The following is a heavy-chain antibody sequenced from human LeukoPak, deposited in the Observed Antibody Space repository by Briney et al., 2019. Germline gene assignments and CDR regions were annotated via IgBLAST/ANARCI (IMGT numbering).Heavy chain of an antibody. CDR2: IIPIFGTA. CDR1: GGTFSSYA. CDR3: ASYKNYYGSGTHFDY. J-gene: IGHJ4*02. V-gene: IGHV1-69*05. Sequence: ASVKVSCKASGGTFSSYAISWVRQAPGQGLDWMGRIIPIFGTANYAQKFQGRVTITTDESTSTAYMELSSLRSEDTAVYYCASYKNYYGSGTHFDYWGQGTLVTVSS. D-gene: IGHD3-10*01.